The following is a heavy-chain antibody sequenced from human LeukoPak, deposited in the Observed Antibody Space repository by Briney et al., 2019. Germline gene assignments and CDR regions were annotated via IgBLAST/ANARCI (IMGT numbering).Heavy chain of an antibody. V-gene: IGHV3-21*01. J-gene: IGHJ4*02. Sequence: PGGSLRLSCAASGFTFSSYSMNWVRQAPGKGLEWVSSISSSSSYIYYADSVKGRFTISRDSAKNSLYLQMNSLRAEDTAVYYCARDQYSSGWYDYWGQGTLVTVSS. D-gene: IGHD6-19*01. CDR1: GFTFSSYS. CDR2: ISSSSSYI. CDR3: ARDQYSSGWYDY.